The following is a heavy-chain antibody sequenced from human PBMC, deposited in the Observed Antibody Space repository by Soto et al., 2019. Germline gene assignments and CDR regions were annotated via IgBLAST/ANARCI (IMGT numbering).Heavy chain of an antibody. V-gene: IGHV1-18*04. CDR2: ISAYNGNT. J-gene: IGHJ3*02. D-gene: IGHD3-22*01. CDR1: GYTFTGYY. Sequence: GASVKVSCKASGYTFTGYYMHWVRQAPGQGLEWMGWISAYNGNTNYAQKLQGRVTMTTDTSTSTAYMELRSLRSDDTAVYYCAKLDYYDSSGPGDAFDIWGQGTMVTVSS. CDR3: AKLDYYDSSGPGDAFDI.